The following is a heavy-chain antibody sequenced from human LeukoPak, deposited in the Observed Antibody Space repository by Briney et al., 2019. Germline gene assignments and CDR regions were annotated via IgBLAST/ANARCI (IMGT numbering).Heavy chain of an antibody. CDR2: IKQDGSEK. CDR1: GFTFSNCD. V-gene: IGHV3-7*01. J-gene: IGHJ4*02. CDR3: ARGSGLVGGYFDY. D-gene: IGHD2-8*02. Sequence: GGSLRLSCAASGFTFSNCDIHWVRQAPGKGLEWVANIKQDGSEKYYVDSVKGRFTISRDNAKNSLYLQMNSLRAEDTAVYYCARGSGLVGGYFDYWGQGTLVTVSS.